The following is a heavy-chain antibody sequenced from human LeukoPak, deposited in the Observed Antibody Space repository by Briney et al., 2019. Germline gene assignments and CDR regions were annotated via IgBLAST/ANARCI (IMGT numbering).Heavy chain of an antibody. Sequence: SETLSLTCTVSGGSISSSSYYWGWIRQPPGKGLEWIGSIYYSGSTYYNPSLKSRVTISVDTSKNQFSLKLGSVTAADTAVYYCARLRIWYGDPPDYWGQGTLVTVSS. CDR1: GGSISSSSYY. CDR2: IYYSGST. J-gene: IGHJ4*02. V-gene: IGHV4-39*01. CDR3: ARLRIWYGDPPDY. D-gene: IGHD3-10*01.